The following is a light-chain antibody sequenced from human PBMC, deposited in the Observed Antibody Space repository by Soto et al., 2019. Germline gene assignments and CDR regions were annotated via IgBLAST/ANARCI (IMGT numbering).Light chain of an antibody. CDR1: SSDIGGYNY. CDR2: DVN. CDR3: SSYAGTNTLVL. J-gene: IGLJ2*01. Sequence: QSVLTQPASVSESPGQSITISCTGTSSDIGGYNYVSWFQQHPGKAPKLIIYDVNNRPSGVSNRFSGSKSGTTASLAISGLQAEDEAEYFCSSYAGTNTLVLFGGGTKLTVL. V-gene: IGLV2-14*01.